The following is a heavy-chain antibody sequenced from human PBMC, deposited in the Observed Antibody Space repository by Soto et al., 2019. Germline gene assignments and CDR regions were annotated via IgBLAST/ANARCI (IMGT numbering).Heavy chain of an antibody. CDR2: ISWDGAST. J-gene: IGHJ4*02. V-gene: IGHV3-43D*04. D-gene: IGHD2-8*01. Sequence: GGSLRLSCAASGFTFSSYEMNWVRQAPGKGLEWVSLISWDGASTYYADSVKGRFTISRDNSKNSLSLQMNSLRPEDTAFYYCAKDMTGYCTRTVSCSQIDYWGRGTLVTVSA. CDR3: AKDMTGYCTRTVSCSQIDY. CDR1: GFTFSSYE.